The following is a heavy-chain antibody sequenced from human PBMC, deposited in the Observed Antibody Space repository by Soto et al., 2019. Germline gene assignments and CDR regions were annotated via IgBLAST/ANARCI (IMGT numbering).Heavy chain of an antibody. CDR1: GGSISSYY. V-gene: IGHV4-59*01. J-gene: IGHJ6*02. CDR2: IYYSGGT. Sequence: SDTLSLTCTVSGGSISSYYWSWIRQPPGKGLEWIGYIYYSGGTNYNPSLKIRGTISVDTSKNQFSLKLSSVTAADTAVYYCARHCGFSDLGAPPTYYYYGMDVWGQGTTVTVSS. CDR3: ARHCGFSDLGAPPTYYYYGMDV. D-gene: IGHD3-3*01.